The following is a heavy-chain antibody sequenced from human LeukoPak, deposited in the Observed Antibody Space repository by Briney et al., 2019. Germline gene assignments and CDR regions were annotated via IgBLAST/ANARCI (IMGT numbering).Heavy chain of an antibody. CDR3: ARAIAVNYYYCGMDV. D-gene: IGHD6-19*01. CDR2: INPNSGGT. V-gene: IGHV1-2*02. CDR1: GYTFTGYY. J-gene: IGHJ6*02. Sequence: GASVKVSCKASGYTFTGYYMHWVRQAPGQGLEWMGWINPNSGGTNYAQKFQGRVTMTRDTSISTAYMELSRLRSDDTAVYYCARAIAVNYYYCGMDVWGQGTTVTVSS.